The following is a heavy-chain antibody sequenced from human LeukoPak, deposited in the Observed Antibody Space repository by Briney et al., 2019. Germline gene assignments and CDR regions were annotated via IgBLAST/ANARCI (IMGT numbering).Heavy chain of an antibody. J-gene: IGHJ4*02. Sequence: ASVKVSCKASGYTSTSYYMHWVRQAPGQGLEWMGWINPNSGGTNCAQKFQGRVTMTRDTTISTAYMELSRLTSDDTAIYYCASYPRYSSSPPFDYWGQGTLVTVSS. D-gene: IGHD6-19*01. CDR2: INPNSGGT. CDR1: GYTSTSYY. CDR3: ASYPRYSSSPPFDY. V-gene: IGHV1-2*02.